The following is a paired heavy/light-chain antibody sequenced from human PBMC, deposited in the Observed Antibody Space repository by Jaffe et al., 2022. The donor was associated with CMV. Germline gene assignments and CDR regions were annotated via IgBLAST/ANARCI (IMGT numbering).Heavy chain of an antibody. CDR2: IWNDGINK. CDR3: ARDRLDTALVDDALDI. J-gene: IGHJ3*02. D-gene: IGHD5-18*01. CDR1: GFTFSTYG. V-gene: IGHV3-33*08. Sequence: QVQLVESGGGVVQPGRSLRLSCAASGFTFSTYGMHWVRQAPGKGLEWVALIWNDGINKYYADSVKGRFTISRDNSKNTLYLQMNSLRAEDTAVYYCARDRLDTALVDDALDIWGQGTMVTVSS.
Light chain of an antibody. CDR1: QGISSF. CDR2: AAS. J-gene: IGKJ4*01. V-gene: IGKV1-9*01. CDR3: QQINSYPLT. Sequence: DIQLTQSPSFLSASVGDRVTITCRASQGISSFLAWYQQKPGKAPKVLIYAASTLQTAVPSRFSGSGSGTEFTLTISSLQPEDFATYYCQQINSYPLTFGGGTRVEIK.